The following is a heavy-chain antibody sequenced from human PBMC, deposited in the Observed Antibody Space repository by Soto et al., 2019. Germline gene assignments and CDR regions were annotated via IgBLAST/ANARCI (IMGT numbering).Heavy chain of an antibody. CDR2: ISSSGGSP. Sequence: PGGSLRLSCAASGFTFSTYAMSWVRQAPGKGLEWVSAISSSGGSPYYADSVKGRFTISRDNSKNTLYLQMNSLRAEDTAVYYCSKFSYHRSRYLIDYRGQGPLVTVSS. V-gene: IGHV3-23*01. CDR1: GFTFSTYA. CDR3: SKFSYHRSRYLIDY. J-gene: IGHJ4*02. D-gene: IGHD3-22*01.